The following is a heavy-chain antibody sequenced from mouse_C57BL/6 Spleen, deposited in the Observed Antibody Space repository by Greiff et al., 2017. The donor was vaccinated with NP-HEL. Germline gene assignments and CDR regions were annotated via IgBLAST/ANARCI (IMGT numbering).Heavy chain of an antibody. CDR3: ARDDYEDDMED. CDR1: GFTFSSYA. V-gene: IGHV5-4*01. CDR2: ISDGGSYT. J-gene: IGHJ4*01. Sequence: EVQGVESGGGLVKPGGSLKLSCAASGFTFSSYAMSWVRQTPEKRLEWVATISDGGSYTYYPDNVKGRFTISRDNAKNNLYLQMSHLQSEDTAMYYCARDDYEDDMEDWGKGTSVTVAS. D-gene: IGHD2-4*01.